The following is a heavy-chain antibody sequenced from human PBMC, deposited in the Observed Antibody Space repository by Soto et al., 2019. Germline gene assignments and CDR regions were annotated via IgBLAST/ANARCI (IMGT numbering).Heavy chain of an antibody. CDR2: IIPIHGIT. D-gene: IGHD2-15*01. V-gene: IGHV1-69*04. CDR3: AREPLGYCSGGSCLQNWFDP. CDR1: GGTFSSYT. Sequence: SVKVSCKASGGTFSSYTISWVRQAPGQGLEWMGRIIPIHGITNYAQKLQGRVTMTTDTSTSTAYMELRSLRSDDTAVYYCAREPLGYCSGGSCLQNWFDPWGQGTLVTVSS. J-gene: IGHJ5*02.